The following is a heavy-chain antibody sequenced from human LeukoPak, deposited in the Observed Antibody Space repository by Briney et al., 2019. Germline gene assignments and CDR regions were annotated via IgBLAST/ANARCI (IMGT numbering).Heavy chain of an antibody. Sequence: ASVKVSCKASGYTFTSYGISWVRQAPGQGLEWMGWISAYNGNTNYAQKLQGRVTMTTDTSTSTAYMELRSLRSDDTAVYYCARDARRELLPKYYYFDYWGQGTLSPSPQ. CDR3: ARDARRELLPKYYYFDY. CDR1: GYTFTSYG. CDR2: ISAYNGNT. J-gene: IGHJ4*02. D-gene: IGHD1-26*01. V-gene: IGHV1-18*01.